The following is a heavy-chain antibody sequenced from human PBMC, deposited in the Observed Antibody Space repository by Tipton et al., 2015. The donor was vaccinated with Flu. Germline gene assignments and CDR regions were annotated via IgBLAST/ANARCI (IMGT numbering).Heavy chain of an antibody. J-gene: IGHJ3*02. CDR2: IYHSGST. CDR1: GYSISSGYY. Sequence: TLSLTCTVSGYSISSGYYWGWIRKPPGKGLEWIGSIYHSGSTYYNPSLKSRVTISVDTSKNQFSLKLSSVTAADTAVYYCANTYYDILTDAFDIWGQGTMVTVSS. CDR3: ANTYYDILTDAFDI. D-gene: IGHD3-9*01. V-gene: IGHV4-38-2*02.